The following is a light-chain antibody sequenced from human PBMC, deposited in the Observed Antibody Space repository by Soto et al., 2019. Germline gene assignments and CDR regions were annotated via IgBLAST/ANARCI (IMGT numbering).Light chain of an antibody. CDR3: QQRSSWPPPT. CDR2: DAS. CDR1: QSIGTY. J-gene: IGKJ4*01. Sequence: EIVLTQSPATLSLSPGERATLSCRASQSIGTYLAWYQQKPGQAPRLLIYDASLRATGIPARFSGSGSGTDFTLTVSSLEPEDFAVYYCQQRSSWPPPTFGGGTKVEI. V-gene: IGKV3-11*01.